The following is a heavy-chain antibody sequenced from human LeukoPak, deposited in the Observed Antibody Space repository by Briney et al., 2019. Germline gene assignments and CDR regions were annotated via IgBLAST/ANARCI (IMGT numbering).Heavy chain of an antibody. D-gene: IGHD1-26*01. Sequence: GESLKISCRTSGNTLIKYWIGWVRQMPGKGLEWMGIIYVSDSDVTYSPSFQGQVTMAADKSISTAYLQWSSLKASDTAMYYCARLGSGSFHFDYWGQGTLVTVSS. CDR2: IYVSDSDV. CDR1: GNTLIKYW. V-gene: IGHV5-51*01. J-gene: IGHJ4*02. CDR3: ARLGSGSFHFDY.